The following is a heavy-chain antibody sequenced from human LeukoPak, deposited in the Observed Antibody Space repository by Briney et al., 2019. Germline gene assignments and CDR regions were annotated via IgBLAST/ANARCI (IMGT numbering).Heavy chain of an antibody. D-gene: IGHD5-12*01. CDR1: GFTFSSYW. CDR2: IKQDGSEK. Sequence: PGGSLRLSCAAPGFTFSSYWMSWVRQAPGKGLEWVANIKQDGSEKYYVDSVKGRFTISRDNAKNSLYLQMNSLRAEDTAVYYCARGFRDIVATIWGNDAFDIWGQGTMVTVSS. J-gene: IGHJ3*02. CDR3: ARGFRDIVATIWGNDAFDI. V-gene: IGHV3-7*01.